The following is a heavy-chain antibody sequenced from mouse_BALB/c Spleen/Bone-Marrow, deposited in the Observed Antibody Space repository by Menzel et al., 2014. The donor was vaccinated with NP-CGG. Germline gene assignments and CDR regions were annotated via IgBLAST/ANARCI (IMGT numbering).Heavy chain of an antibody. CDR3: TRGDYDWYFDV. D-gene: IGHD2-4*01. Sequence: EVKLVESGPELVKPGASVKISCKASGYSFTGYFMNWVKQSHGKSLEWIGRINPYNGDTFNNQKFKGKATLTVDKSSSTAHMERLSLTSEDSAVYYCTRGDYDWYFDVWGAGTTVTVSS. V-gene: IGHV1-37*01. CDR2: INPYNGDT. J-gene: IGHJ1*01. CDR1: GYSFTGYF.